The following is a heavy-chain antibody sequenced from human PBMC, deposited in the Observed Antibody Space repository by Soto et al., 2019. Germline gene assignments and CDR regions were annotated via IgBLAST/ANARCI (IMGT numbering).Heavy chain of an antibody. CDR2: INHSGST. V-gene: IGHV4-34*01. Sequence: QVQLQQWGAGLLKPSETLSLTCGVYSGSFSGYYWSWIRQPPGKGLEWTGEINHSGSTTYNPSLKSRVTISVDTSKNQFSLKLSSVTAADTAVYYCARGSVEMATVLRFDFWGQGTLVTVSS. CDR1: SGSFSGYY. CDR3: ARGSVEMATVLRFDF. J-gene: IGHJ4*02. D-gene: IGHD4-4*01.